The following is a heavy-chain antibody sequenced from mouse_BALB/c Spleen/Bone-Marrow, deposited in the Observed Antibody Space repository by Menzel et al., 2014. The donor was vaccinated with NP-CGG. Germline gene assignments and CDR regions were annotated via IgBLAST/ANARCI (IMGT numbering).Heavy chain of an antibody. CDR2: IYPGDGDT. CDR1: GYAFSNNW. J-gene: IGHJ4*01. V-gene: IGHV1-80*01. Sequence: VKLMESGAELVRPGPSVKISCKASGYAFSNNWMNWMKQRPGQGLEWIGQIYPGDGDTNYNGKFKGKARMTADKSSSLAYIQLSSLTSEDSAVYFCHYFGSDYYVMDYWGQGTSVTVSS. CDR3: HYFGSDYYVMDY. D-gene: IGHD1-1*01.